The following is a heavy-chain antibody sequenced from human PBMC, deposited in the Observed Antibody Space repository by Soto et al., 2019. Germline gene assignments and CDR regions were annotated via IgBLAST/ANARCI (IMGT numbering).Heavy chain of an antibody. Sequence: QVHLVESGGGVVQPGRSRRLSCAASGFTFSDYGMHWVRQAPGKGLEWVAVVPYDGSKKYYADSVKGRFTISRDNSKNTLYLQMNSLRTEDTAVYYCAKDLSVIATVNYFDYWGQGTLVTVSS. D-gene: IGHD4-17*01. CDR2: VPYDGSKK. CDR3: AKDLSVIATVNYFDY. CDR1: GFTFSDYG. V-gene: IGHV3-30*18. J-gene: IGHJ4*02.